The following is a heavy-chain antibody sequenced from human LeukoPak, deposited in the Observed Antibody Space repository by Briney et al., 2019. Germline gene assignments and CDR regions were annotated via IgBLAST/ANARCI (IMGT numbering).Heavy chain of an antibody. CDR1: GFTFSGYA. Sequence: GRSLRHSCAASGFTFSGYAMHWVRQAPGKGLEWVAVLSYDGSNKYYADSVKGRFTISRDNSKNTLYLQMNSLRAEDTAVYYCARDRSLDYWGQGTLVTVSS. CDR3: ARDRSLDY. V-gene: IGHV3-30*04. J-gene: IGHJ4*02. CDR2: LSYDGSNK.